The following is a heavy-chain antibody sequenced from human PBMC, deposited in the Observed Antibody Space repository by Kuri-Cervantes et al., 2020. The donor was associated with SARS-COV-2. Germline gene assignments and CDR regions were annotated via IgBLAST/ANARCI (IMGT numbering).Heavy chain of an antibody. Sequence: SETLSLTCAVYGRSFSGYYWSWIRQPPGKGLEWIGEINHSGSTNYNPSLKSRVTISVDTSKNQFSLKLSSVTAADTAVYYCAREETDIVVVPAAMNWFDPWGQGTLVTVSS. D-gene: IGHD2-2*01. CDR3: AREETDIVVVPAAMNWFDP. CDR1: GRSFSGYY. CDR2: INHSGST. V-gene: IGHV4-34*01. J-gene: IGHJ5*02.